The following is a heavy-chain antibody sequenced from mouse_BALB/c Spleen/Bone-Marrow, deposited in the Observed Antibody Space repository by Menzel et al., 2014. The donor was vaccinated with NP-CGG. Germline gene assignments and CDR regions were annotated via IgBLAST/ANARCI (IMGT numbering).Heavy chain of an antibody. CDR2: ISSGGHYT. CDR1: GFTFSSYS. Sequence: VQLQQSGGGLVKPGGSLKLSCAASGFTFSSYSMSWVRQTPEKRLEWVATISSGGHYTYYPDSVKGRFTISRDNPKNTLFLQMTSLRSEDTAMYYCARKGAMITHYYAMDYWGQGTSVTVSS. V-gene: IGHV5-9-3*01. CDR3: ARKGAMITHYYAMDY. D-gene: IGHD2-4*01. J-gene: IGHJ4*01.